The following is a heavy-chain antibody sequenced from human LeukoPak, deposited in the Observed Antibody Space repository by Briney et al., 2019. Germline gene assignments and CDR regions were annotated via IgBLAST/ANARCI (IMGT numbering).Heavy chain of an antibody. CDR2: VGTHNGNT. J-gene: IGHJ4*02. D-gene: IGHD2-2*01. CDR3: ARGVVVPAALVFDY. Sequence: ASVKVSCKASGYTFTSYDISWVRQAPGQGLEWMGWVGTHNGNTNYAQKLQGRVTMTTDTPTNTAYMELRSLRSDDTAVYYCARGVVVPAALVFDYWGQGTLVTVSS. CDR1: GYTFTSYD. V-gene: IGHV1-18*01.